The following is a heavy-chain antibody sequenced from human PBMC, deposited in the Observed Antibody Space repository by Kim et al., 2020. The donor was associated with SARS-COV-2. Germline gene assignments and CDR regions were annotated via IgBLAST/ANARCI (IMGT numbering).Heavy chain of an antibody. CDR3: ARDGGFCSGGACYTAHDF. CDR2: TKEDGSEK. J-gene: IGHJ4*02. V-gene: IGHV3-7*03. CDR1: GFMFSGYW. D-gene: IGHD2-15*01. Sequence: GGSLRLSCVASGFMFSGYWMSWVRQASGKGLEWVASTKEDGSEKYYVDSVKGRFTISRDNARNTLYLQMNSLRSDDTAVYYCARDGGFCSGGACYTAHDFWGQGTLATVSS.